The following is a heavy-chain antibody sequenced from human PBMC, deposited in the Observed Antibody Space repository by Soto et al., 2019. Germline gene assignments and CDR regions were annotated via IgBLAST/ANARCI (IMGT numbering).Heavy chain of an antibody. CDR3: ATSSGALAASFPYYFDY. J-gene: IGHJ4*02. Sequence: QVQLVESGGCLVKPGGSLRLSCAATGFRFNDYYMTWIRQAPGKGLEWVSYISSGSSTIYYAHSVKGRFTISRDNAKNSLYLQMNSLRAEDTAVYYCATSSGALAASFPYYFDYWGQGTLVTVSS. CDR1: GFRFNDYY. D-gene: IGHD6-25*01. CDR2: ISSGSSTI. V-gene: IGHV3-11*01.